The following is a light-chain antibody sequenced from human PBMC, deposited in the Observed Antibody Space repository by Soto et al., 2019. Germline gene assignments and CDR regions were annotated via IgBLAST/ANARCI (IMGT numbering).Light chain of an antibody. V-gene: IGKV3-15*01. CDR2: GAS. J-gene: IGKJ2*01. Sequence: EIVMTQSPATLSVSPGERATLSCRASQSVAISLAWYQQKPGQAPRLLIYGASTRATGVPARFSGSGSGTEFTLTISSLQSEDFATYYCQQYHSDSPHPFGQGTNLESK. CDR1: QSVAIS. CDR3: QQYHSDSPHP.